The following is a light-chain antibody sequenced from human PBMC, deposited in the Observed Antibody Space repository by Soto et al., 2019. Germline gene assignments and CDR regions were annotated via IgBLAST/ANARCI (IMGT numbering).Light chain of an antibody. CDR2: EVS. CDR1: SSDVGGYNY. J-gene: IGLJ2*01. Sequence: QSVLTQHPSASGSPGQSVTISCTGTSSDVGGYNYVSWYQQHPGKAPKLMISEVSKRPSGVPDRFSGSKSGNTASLTVSGLQAEDEADYYCSSFAGNNNLVFGGGTELTVL. CDR3: SSFAGNNNLV. V-gene: IGLV2-8*01.